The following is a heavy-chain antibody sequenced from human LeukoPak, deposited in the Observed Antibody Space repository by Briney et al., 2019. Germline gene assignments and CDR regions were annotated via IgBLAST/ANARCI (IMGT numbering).Heavy chain of an antibody. CDR3: ARFELGCFDY. CDR1: GGSISSYY. D-gene: IGHD7-27*01. V-gene: IGHV4-59*01. CDR2: IYYSGST. Sequence: SETQSLTCTVSGGSISSYYWSWIRQPPGKGLEWIGYIYYSGSTKYNPSLKSRVAISVDTSKKQFSLKLSSVTAADTAVYYCARFELGCFDYWGQGTLVTVSS. J-gene: IGHJ4*02.